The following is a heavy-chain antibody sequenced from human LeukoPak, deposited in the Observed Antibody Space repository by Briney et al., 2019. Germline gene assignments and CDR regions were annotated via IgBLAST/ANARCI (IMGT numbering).Heavy chain of an antibody. V-gene: IGHV1-46*01. CDR1: GYTFTSYY. CDR2: INPSGGST. CDR3: ARGGHIVVVTAILYNWFDP. D-gene: IGHD2-21*02. Sequence: ASVKVSCKASGYTFTSYYMHWVRQAPGQGLEWMGIINPSGGSTSYAQKFQGRVTMTRDTSTSTVYMELSSLRSEDTAVYYCARGGHIVVVTAILYNWFDPWGQGTMVTVSS. J-gene: IGHJ5*01.